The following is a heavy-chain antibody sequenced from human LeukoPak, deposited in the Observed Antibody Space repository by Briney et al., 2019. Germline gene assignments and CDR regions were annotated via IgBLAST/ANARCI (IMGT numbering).Heavy chain of an antibody. CDR2: IYTSGST. CDR3: ARDQGYTVKNWFDP. V-gene: IGHV4-4*07. Sequence: PSETLSLTCTGSGGSISSYYWSWIRQPAGKGLEWIGRIYTSGSTNYNPSLKSRVTMSVDTSKNQFSLKLSSVTAADTAVYYCARDQGYTVKNWFDPWGQGTLVTVSS. D-gene: IGHD4-17*01. J-gene: IGHJ5*02. CDR1: GGSISSYY.